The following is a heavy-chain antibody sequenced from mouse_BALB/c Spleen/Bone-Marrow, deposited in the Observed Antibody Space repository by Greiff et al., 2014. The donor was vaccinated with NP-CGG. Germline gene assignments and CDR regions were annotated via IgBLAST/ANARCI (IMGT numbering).Heavy chain of an antibody. D-gene: IGHD1-1*01. CDR2: IDPSNGRT. Sequence: VQLQQSGAELVKPGAPVKLSCKASGYTFTSYWMHWVKQRPGQGLEWIGEIDPSNGRTNYNEKFKNKATLTVDKSSSTAYMQLSSLTSEDSAVYYCARSTTVVVRYWYFDVWGAGTTVTVSS. J-gene: IGHJ1*01. CDR1: GYTFTSYW. V-gene: IGHV1S81*02. CDR3: ARSTTVVVRYWYFDV.